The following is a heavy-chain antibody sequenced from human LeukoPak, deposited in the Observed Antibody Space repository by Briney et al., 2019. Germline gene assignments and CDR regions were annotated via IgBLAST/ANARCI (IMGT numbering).Heavy chain of an antibody. D-gene: IGHD3-10*01. J-gene: IGHJ4*02. Sequence: ASVKVSCKASGYTFTSYDINWVRQATGQGPEWIGWMNPSSGNTGYAQRFQGRVTMTRDTSTSTAYLKLSSLTSDDTAVYYCAAHTYYYSSGSFGHWGQGTLVTVSS. CDR1: GYTFTSYD. V-gene: IGHV1-8*01. CDR3: AAHTYYYSSGSFGH. CDR2: MNPSSGNT.